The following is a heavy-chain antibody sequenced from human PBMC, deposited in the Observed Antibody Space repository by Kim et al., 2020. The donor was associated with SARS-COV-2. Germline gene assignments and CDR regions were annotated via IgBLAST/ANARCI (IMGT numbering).Heavy chain of an antibody. J-gene: IGHJ4*02. Sequence: SETLSLTCTVSGGSISSGGYYWSWIRQHPGKGLEWIGYIYYSGSTYYNPSLKSRVTISVDTSKNQFSLKLSSVTAADTAVYYCARGVSYGARNWGQGTLVTVSS. CDR3: ARGVSYGARN. D-gene: IGHD3-16*01. V-gene: IGHV4-31*03. CDR1: GGSISSGGYY. CDR2: IYYSGST.